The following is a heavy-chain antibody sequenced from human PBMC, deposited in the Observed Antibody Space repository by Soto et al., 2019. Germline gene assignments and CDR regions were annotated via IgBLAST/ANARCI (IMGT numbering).Heavy chain of an antibody. D-gene: IGHD1-1*01. V-gene: IGHV3-74*01. Sequence: PGGSLRLSCEVSGFTFSAYWMHWVRQVPGKGLIWVSRISDDGSTTTYADSVKGRFTISGDNAKNTLYLQMNSLRADDTGLYYCTRGPRVSSTGTGAHWGQGTLVTVSS. CDR3: TRGPRVSSTGTGAH. CDR1: GFTFSAYW. J-gene: IGHJ4*02. CDR2: ISDDGSTT.